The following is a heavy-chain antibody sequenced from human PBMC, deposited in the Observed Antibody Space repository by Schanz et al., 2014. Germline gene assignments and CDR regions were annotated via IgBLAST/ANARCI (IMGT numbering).Heavy chain of an antibody. J-gene: IGHJ4*02. CDR2: ISDSGDST. CDR3: AKVAPAATYLDS. V-gene: IGHV3-23*01. Sequence: DVQLLESGGGLVQPGESLRLSCAASGFTFTTYAMPWVRQAPGKGLEWVSDISDSGDSTHYADSVKGRVTISRDNAKNSLFLQMTSLSAEDTAVYYCAKVAPAATYLDSWGLGTLVTVSS. D-gene: IGHD2-2*01. CDR1: GFTFTTYA.